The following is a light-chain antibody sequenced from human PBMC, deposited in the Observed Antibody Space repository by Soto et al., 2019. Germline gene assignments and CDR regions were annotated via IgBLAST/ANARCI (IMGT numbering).Light chain of an antibody. J-gene: IGKJ1*01. CDR3: QQYDNWPWT. CDR2: SAS. V-gene: IGKV3-15*01. CDR1: QSISDT. Sequence: EIVMTQSPATLSVSPGGRATLSCRASQSISDTLAWYQQKPGQAPRLLIYSASRRATGFPARFSGSGSGTDFTLTISSLQSEDFAGYYCQQYDNWPWTFGHGTKVEI.